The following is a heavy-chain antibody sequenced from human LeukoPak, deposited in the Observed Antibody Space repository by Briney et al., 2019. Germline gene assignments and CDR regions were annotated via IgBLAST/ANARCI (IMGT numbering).Heavy chain of an antibody. V-gene: IGHV3-53*01. Sequence: GGSLRLSCAASGFSVSTNYMNWVRQAPGKGLEWVSVIYRDGSAYYADSVKGRFTISRDNTKNTLYLQMNNLRAADTAVYYCARDSGDGDYTPDMDLWGPGTTVTVSS. D-gene: IGHD2-21*02. CDR1: GFSVSTNY. CDR3: ARDSGDGDYTPDMDL. J-gene: IGHJ6*02. CDR2: IYRDGSA.